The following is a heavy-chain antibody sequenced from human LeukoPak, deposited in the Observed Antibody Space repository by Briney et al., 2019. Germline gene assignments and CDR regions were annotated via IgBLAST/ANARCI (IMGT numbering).Heavy chain of an antibody. Sequence: ASVKVSCKASGYTFTSYGISWVRQAPGQGLEWMGWISAYNGNTNYAQKLQGRVTMTTDTSTSTAYMELRSLRSDDTAVYYCARDRAPDDFWSGYGYYGMDVWGQGTTVTVSS. D-gene: IGHD3-3*01. CDR1: GYTFTSYG. J-gene: IGHJ6*02. CDR3: ARDRAPDDFWSGYGYYGMDV. CDR2: ISAYNGNT. V-gene: IGHV1-18*01.